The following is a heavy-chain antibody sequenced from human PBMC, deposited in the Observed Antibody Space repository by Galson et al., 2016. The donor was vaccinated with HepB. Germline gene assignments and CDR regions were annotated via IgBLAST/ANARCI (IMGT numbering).Heavy chain of an antibody. J-gene: IGHJ6*02. CDR3: ARSKGYYYYAMDV. Sequence: SLRLSCAASGFTFSTYAMHWVRQAPGKGLGWVAGISFDGSNKYYADSMKGRFTISRDNSKNTLYLQMNSLRPEDTAVHYCARSKGYYYYAMDVWGQGTTVTVSS. CDR2: ISFDGSNK. V-gene: IGHV3-30-3*01. CDR1: GFTFSTYA.